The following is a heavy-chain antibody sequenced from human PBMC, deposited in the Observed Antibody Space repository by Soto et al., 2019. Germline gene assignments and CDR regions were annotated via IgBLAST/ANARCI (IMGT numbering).Heavy chain of an antibody. CDR1: GYSFTSYW. CDR2: IYPGDSDT. Sequence: GESLKISCKGSGYSFTSYWIGWVRQMPGKGLELIGFIYPGDSDTRYSPSFQGQVTISADKSISTAYLQWSSLKASDTAIYYCARRRITMVRGEDDAFDIWGQGTMVTVSS. D-gene: IGHD3-10*01. V-gene: IGHV5-51*01. CDR3: ARRRITMVRGEDDAFDI. J-gene: IGHJ3*02.